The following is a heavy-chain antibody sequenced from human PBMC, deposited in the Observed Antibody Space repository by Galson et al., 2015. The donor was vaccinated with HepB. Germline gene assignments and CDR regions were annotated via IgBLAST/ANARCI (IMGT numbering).Heavy chain of an antibody. J-gene: IGHJ6*02. CDR3: ALARDPNPTYYSSVNYGMDV. Sequence: SVTVSCKASVGTFSKYAITWVRQAPGQGLEWMGGIIPFFGTPIYAQRFQGRVTITADESTTTAHMELSSLRSDDTAVFYCALARDPNPTYYSSVNYGMDVWGQGTTVTVSS. CDR2: IIPFFGTP. CDR1: VGTFSKYA. D-gene: IGHD2-2*01. V-gene: IGHV1-69*13.